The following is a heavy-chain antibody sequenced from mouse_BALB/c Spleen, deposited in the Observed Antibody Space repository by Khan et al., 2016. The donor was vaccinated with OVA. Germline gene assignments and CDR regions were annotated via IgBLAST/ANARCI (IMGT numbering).Heavy chain of an antibody. D-gene: IGHD2-1*01. Sequence: EVKLLESGPGLVKPSQSLSLTCTVTGYSITSDYAWNWIRQFPGNKLEWMGDISYSGSTSYNPSLKSRISITRDTSKNQFFLQLNSVTTGDTDPYYCARRAYYGTWYFDVWGPGTTVTVSS. CDR3: ARRAYYGTWYFDV. CDR1: GYSITSDYA. V-gene: IGHV3-2*02. CDR2: ISYSGST. J-gene: IGHJ1*01.